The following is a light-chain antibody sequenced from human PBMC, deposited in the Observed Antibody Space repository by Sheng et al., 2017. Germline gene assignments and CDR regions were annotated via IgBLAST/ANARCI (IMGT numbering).Light chain of an antibody. V-gene: IGKV1-5*03. CDR1: QGISNW. J-gene: IGKJ4*01. Sequence: DIQLTQSPSTLSASVGDRVSITCRASQGISNWLAWYQQKPGRAPQLLIFKATTLETGVPTRFSGSGSGTDFTLTISSLQPDDFATYYCQQFNIFGGGTKVEI. CDR3: QQFNI. CDR2: KAT.